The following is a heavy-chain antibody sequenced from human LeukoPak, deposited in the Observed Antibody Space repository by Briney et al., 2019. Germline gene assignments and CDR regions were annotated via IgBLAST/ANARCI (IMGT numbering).Heavy chain of an antibody. Sequence: SETLSLTCAVYGGSFSGYYWSWIRQPPGKGLEWIGEINHSGSTNYNPSLKSRVTISVDTSKNQFSLKLSSVTAADTAVYYCARDRGSSWYWYNWFDPWGQGTLVTVSS. CDR1: GGSFSGYY. D-gene: IGHD6-13*01. CDR2: INHSGST. CDR3: ARDRGSSWYWYNWFDP. V-gene: IGHV4-34*01. J-gene: IGHJ5*02.